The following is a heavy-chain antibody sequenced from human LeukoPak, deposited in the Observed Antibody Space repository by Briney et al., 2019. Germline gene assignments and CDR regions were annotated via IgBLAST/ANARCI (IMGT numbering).Heavy chain of an antibody. V-gene: IGHV4-61*02. J-gene: IGHJ4*02. CDR2: ISTSGST. CDR1: GGSISSGSYY. D-gene: IGHD3-22*01. Sequence: SETLSLTCTVSGGSISSGSYYWSWIRQPAGKGLEWIGRISTSGSTNYNPSLKSRVTISVDTSKNQFSLKLSSVTAADTAVYYCASGGYYDSSGYTHDYWGQGTLVTVSS. CDR3: ASGGYYDSSGYTHDY.